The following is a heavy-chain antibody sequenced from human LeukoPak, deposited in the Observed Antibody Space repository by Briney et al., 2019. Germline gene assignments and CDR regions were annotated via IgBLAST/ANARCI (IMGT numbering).Heavy chain of an antibody. CDR3: ARATTVARGGFDP. J-gene: IGHJ5*02. D-gene: IGHD4-17*01. CDR1: GLTFSIYA. CDR2: ISYDGSNK. Sequence: PGGSLRLSCAASGLTFSIYAMHWVRQAPGKGLEWVAVISYDGSNKYYADSVKGRFTISRDNSKNTLYLQMNSLRAEDTAVYYCARATTVARGGFDPWGQGTLVTVSS. V-gene: IGHV3-30-3*01.